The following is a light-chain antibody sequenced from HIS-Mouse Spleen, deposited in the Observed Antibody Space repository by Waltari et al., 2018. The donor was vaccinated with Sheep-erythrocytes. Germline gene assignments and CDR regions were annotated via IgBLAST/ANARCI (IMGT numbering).Light chain of an antibody. V-gene: IGLV3-10*01. Sequence: SYELTQPPSASVSPGQTASITCSGGESGDKYACWYQQKSDQAPVLVIYEDSKRPSGIPERFSGSSSGTMATLTISGAQVEDEADYYCYSTDSSGNHRVFGTGTKVTVL. J-gene: IGLJ1*01. CDR3: YSTDSSGNHRV. CDR2: EDS. CDR1: ESGDKY.